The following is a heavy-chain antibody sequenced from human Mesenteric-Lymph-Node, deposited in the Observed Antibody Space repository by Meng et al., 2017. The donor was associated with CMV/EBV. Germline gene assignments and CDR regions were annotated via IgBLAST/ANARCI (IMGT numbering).Heavy chain of an antibody. D-gene: IGHD2-2*01. CDR2: ISGSGVTT. CDR1: GFTFGSCA. Sequence: GESLKISCAASGFTFGSCAMNWVRQAPGKGLDWVSAISGSGVTTYYADSVKGRFTISRDDSKNTLYLQMNSLRAEDTAVYYCAKDITRSTPHSYYYGMDVWGQGTTVTVSS. CDR3: AKDITRSTPHSYYYGMDV. J-gene: IGHJ6*02. V-gene: IGHV3-23*01.